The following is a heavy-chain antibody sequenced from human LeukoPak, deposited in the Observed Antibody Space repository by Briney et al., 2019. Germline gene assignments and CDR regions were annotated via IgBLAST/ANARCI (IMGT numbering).Heavy chain of an antibody. V-gene: IGHV1-69*13. D-gene: IGHD3-9*01. CDR3: ARGGYDILTGPYNWFDP. J-gene: IGHJ5*02. Sequence: SVTVSCKASGGTFSSYAVSWVRQAPGQGLEWMGGIITIFGTANYEQKFQGRVTITADESTSTAYMELSSLRSEDTAVYYCARGGYDILTGPYNWFDPWGQGTLVTVSS. CDR2: IITIFGTA. CDR1: GGTFSSYA.